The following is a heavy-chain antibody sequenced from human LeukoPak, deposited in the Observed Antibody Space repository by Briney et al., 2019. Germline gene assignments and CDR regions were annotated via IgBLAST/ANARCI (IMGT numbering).Heavy chain of an antibody. CDR3: ARDGTAAGLYFDL. J-gene: IGHJ4*01. CDR2: IRQDGGEK. V-gene: IGHV3-7*01. D-gene: IGHD6-13*01. CDR1: GFTFSSYW. Sequence: GGSLRLSCAVSGFTFSSYWMNRVRQAPGKGLEWVASIRQDGGEKSYVDSVKGRFTLSRDNTKNSLYLQMSSLRAEDTAVYYCARDGTAAGLYFDLWGQGTLVTVSS.